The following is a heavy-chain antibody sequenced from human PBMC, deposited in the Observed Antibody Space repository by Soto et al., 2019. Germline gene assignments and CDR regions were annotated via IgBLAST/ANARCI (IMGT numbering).Heavy chain of an antibody. CDR1: GGSISSYY. V-gene: IGHV4-59*01. J-gene: IGHJ4*02. Sequence: SETLSLTCTVSGGSISSYYWSWIRQPPGKGLEWIGYIYYSGSTNYNPSLKSRVTISVDTSKNQFSLKLSSVTAADTAVYYCARYTTMELDYWGQGTLVTVSS. CDR2: IYYSGST. D-gene: IGHD1-7*01. CDR3: ARYTTMELDY.